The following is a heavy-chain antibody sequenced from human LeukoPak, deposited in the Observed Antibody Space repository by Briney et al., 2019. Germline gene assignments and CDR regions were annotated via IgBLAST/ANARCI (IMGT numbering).Heavy chain of an antibody. V-gene: IGHV4-59*01. CDR2: IYYSGST. D-gene: IGHD3-9*01. J-gene: IGHJ4*02. CDR1: GGSISSYY. Sequence: SETLSLTCTVSGGSISSYYWSWIRQPPGKGLEWIGYIYYSGSTNYNPSLKSRVTISVDTSKNQFSLKLSSVTAADTAVYYCARVGDILSIDYWGQGTLVTVSS. CDR3: ARVGDILSIDY.